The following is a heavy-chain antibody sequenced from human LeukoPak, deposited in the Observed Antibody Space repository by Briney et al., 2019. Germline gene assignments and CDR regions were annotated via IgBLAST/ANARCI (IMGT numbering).Heavy chain of an antibody. CDR2: IYTSGST. V-gene: IGHV4-61*02. J-gene: IGHJ4*01. CDR3: ARLQATVTIHAYFDY. CDR1: GGSISSGSYY. Sequence: SQTLSLTCTVSGGSISSGSYYWSWIRQPAGKGLEWIGRIYTSGSTNYNPSLKSRVTISVDTSKNQFSLKLSSVTAADTAVYYCARLQATVTIHAYFDYWGQGTLVTVSS. D-gene: IGHD4-17*01.